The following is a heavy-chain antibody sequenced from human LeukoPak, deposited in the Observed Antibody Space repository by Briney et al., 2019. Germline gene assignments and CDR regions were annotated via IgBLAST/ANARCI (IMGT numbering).Heavy chain of an antibody. Sequence: GGSLRLSCAVSGLTFSDSRMIWVRQAPEKRLEWVAVTAGADDVIQYADSVKGRFTISTDNSKNTLYLQMNSLRAEDTAVYYCAKDVTTVTMGFDYWGQGTLVTVSS. CDR2: TAGADDVI. J-gene: IGHJ4*02. D-gene: IGHD4-17*01. CDR3: AKDVTTVTMGFDY. CDR1: GLTFSDSR. V-gene: IGHV3-23*01.